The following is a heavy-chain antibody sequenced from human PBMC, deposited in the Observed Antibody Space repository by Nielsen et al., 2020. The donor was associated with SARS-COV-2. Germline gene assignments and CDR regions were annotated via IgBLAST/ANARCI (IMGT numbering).Heavy chain of an antibody. CDR1: GYTYSRYG. Sequence: ASVKVSCKASGYTYSRYGISWLRQAPGQGLEWMGWISADDGDTKYAQKVKGRMTMTIDTSASTAYMDLTSLTSDDTAVYYCARDNTVTMYYYSYYGMDVWGQGTTVTVSS. CDR2: ISADDGDT. V-gene: IGHV1-18*04. J-gene: IGHJ6*02. CDR3: ARDNTVTMYYYSYYGMDV. D-gene: IGHD4-17*01.